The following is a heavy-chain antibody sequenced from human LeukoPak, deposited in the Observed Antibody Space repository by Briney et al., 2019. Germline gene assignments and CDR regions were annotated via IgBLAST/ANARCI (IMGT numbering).Heavy chain of an antibody. D-gene: IGHD3-3*01. CDR2: IKSKTDGGTT. Sequence: GGSLRLSCAASGFTFSNAWMGWVRQASGKGLEWVGRIKSKTDGGTTDYAAPVKGRFTISRDDSKNTLYLQMNSLKTEDTAVYYCTTDPQYYDANYWGQGTLVTVSS. CDR1: GFTFSNAW. J-gene: IGHJ4*02. CDR3: TTDPQYYDANY. V-gene: IGHV3-15*01.